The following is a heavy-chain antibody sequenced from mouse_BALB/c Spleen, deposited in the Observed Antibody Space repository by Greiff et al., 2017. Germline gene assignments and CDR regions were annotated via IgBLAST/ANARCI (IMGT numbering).Heavy chain of an antibody. D-gene: IGHD1-1*01. CDR1: GFTFSSYG. CDR2: ISSGGSYT. Sequence: VQLKESGGDLVKPGGSLKLSCAASGFTFSSYGMSWVRQTPDKRLEWVATISSGGSYTYSPASVKGRFTISRANAKNTLYLQMSSLKSEDTAMYDCARQRGGSSYGFAYGGQGTLVTVSA. CDR3: ARQRGGSSYGFAY. V-gene: IGHV5-6*01. J-gene: IGHJ3*01.